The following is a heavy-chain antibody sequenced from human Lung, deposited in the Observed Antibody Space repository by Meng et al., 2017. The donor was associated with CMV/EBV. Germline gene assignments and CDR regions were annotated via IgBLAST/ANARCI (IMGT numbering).Heavy chain of an antibody. V-gene: IGHV3-21*01. D-gene: IGHD6-13*01. CDR3: ARSWDGMDV. CDR1: GFTFSAYA. J-gene: IGHJ6*02. CDR2: ISTTSTYI. Sequence: GEXXKIFCAASGFTFSAYAMNWVRQAPGKGLEWVTSISTTSTYIYYADSVKGRFTISRDNAQNSVYLQMNSLSAEDTGVYYCARSWDGMDVWGQGTTVTVSS.